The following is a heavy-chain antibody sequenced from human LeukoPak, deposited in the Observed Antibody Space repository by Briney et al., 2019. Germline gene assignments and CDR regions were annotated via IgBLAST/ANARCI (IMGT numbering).Heavy chain of an antibody. Sequence: PGGSLRLSCAASGFTFSSYAMSWVRQAPGKGLEWVSAISGSGGSTYYADSVKGRLTISRDNSKNTLYLQMNSLRAEDTAVYYCAKGTVVVAATLWFDPWGQGTLVTVSS. CDR1: GFTFSSYA. V-gene: IGHV3-23*01. D-gene: IGHD2-15*01. CDR3: AKGTVVVAATLWFDP. J-gene: IGHJ5*02. CDR2: ISGSGGST.